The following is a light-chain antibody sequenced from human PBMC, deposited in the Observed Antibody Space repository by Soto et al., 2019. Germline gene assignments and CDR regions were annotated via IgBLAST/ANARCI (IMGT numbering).Light chain of an antibody. CDR1: QSVSSSY. CDR2: GAS. J-gene: IGKJ3*01. CDR3: QQYGSSPPFT. Sequence: EIVLTQSPCTLSLSPGKRATLSCRASQSVSSSYLAWYQQKPGQAPRLLIYGASSRATGIPDRFSGSGSGTDFTLTISRLEPEDFAVYYCQQYGSSPPFTFGPGTKVDIK. V-gene: IGKV3-20*01.